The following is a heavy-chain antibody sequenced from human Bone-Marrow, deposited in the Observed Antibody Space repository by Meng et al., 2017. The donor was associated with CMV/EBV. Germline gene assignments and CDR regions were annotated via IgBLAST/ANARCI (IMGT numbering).Heavy chain of an antibody. V-gene: IGHV4-39*07. CDR3: ARGPYYGSVLSGYYYYGMDV. CDR1: GGSISSSSYY. Sequence: GSLRLSCTVSGGSISSSSYYWGWIRQPPGKGLEWIGSIYYSGSTYYNPSLKSRVTISVDTSKNQFSLKLSSVTAADTAVYYCARGPYYGSVLSGYYYYGMDVWGQGTTVTVSS. J-gene: IGHJ6*02. D-gene: IGHD3-10*01. CDR2: IYYSGST.